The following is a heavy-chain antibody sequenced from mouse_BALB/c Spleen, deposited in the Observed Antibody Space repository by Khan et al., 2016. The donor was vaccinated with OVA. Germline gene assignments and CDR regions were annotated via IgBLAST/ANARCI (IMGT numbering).Heavy chain of an antibody. Sequence: EVKLEESGGGLVQPGGSMKLSCVASGFTFSNYWMNWVRQSPEKGLEWVAEIRLKSDDYVTHYAVSVKGRFTISRDDSKSSVNLHMNNLRAEDTGNYYCWILLWGQGTTLTVSS. CDR3: WILL. CDR1: GFTFSNYW. V-gene: IGHV6-6*02. CDR2: IRLKSDDYVT. J-gene: IGHJ2*01.